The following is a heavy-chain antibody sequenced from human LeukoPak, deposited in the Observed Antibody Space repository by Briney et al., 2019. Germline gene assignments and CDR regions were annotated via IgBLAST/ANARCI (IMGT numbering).Heavy chain of an antibody. D-gene: IGHD1-26*01. J-gene: IGHJ4*02. Sequence: PGGSLRLSCAASGFTFSSYAMHWVRQAPGKGLEWVAVISYDGSNKYYADSVKGRFTISRDNSKNTLYLQMNSLRAEDTAVYYCASLYSGSYFAIVTGFDYWGQGILVTVSS. CDR1: GFTFSSYA. CDR3: ASLYSGSYFAIVTGFDY. V-gene: IGHV3-30-3*01. CDR2: ISYDGSNK.